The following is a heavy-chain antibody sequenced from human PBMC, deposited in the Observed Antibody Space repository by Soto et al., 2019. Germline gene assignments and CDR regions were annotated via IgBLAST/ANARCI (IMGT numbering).Heavy chain of an antibody. D-gene: IGHD3-16*01. CDR2: VSATAGTT. J-gene: IGHJ4*02. V-gene: IGHV3-23*04. CDR1: GFTFRNSA. Sequence: DVQLVDSGGGLVQPGGSLSLSCAASGFTFRNSAMSWVRQDPGKGLEWVSLVSATAGTTYYTDSVKGRFTISRDNSRNTVYLQMNMLRAYDTSVYYCAKDRLAGGFDYWGQGALGTVSS. CDR3: AKDRLAGGFDY.